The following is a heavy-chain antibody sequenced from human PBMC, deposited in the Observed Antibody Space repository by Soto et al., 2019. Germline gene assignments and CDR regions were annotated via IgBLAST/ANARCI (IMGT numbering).Heavy chain of an antibody. J-gene: IGHJ4*02. CDR1: GGSISSGGYY. CDR2: IYYSGST. V-gene: IGHV4-31*03. Sequence: QVQLQESGPGLVKPSQTLSLTCTVSGGSISSGGYYWSWIRQHPGKGLEWIGYIYYSGSTYYNPSLNSRFTISVDTSKNHSSLKLSSVTAADTAVYYCARSPEATVTAFDYWGQVTLVTVSS. D-gene: IGHD4-17*01. CDR3: ARSPEATVTAFDY.